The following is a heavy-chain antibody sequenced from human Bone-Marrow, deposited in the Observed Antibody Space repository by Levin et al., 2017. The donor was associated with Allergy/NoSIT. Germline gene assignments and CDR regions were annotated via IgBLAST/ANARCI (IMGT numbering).Heavy chain of an antibody. Sequence: SLKISCAASGLTFDDYAMHWVRQPPGRGLEWVSGIGRHGGDIGYADSVKGRFTIYRDNAKNLLFLQMNSLRTEDTALYYCTKERWSGSNSFDYWGRGTLVTVSS. V-gene: IGHV3-9*01. CDR1: GLTFDDYA. J-gene: IGHJ4*02. CDR2: IGRHGGDI. CDR3: TKERWSGSNSFDY. D-gene: IGHD1-26*01.